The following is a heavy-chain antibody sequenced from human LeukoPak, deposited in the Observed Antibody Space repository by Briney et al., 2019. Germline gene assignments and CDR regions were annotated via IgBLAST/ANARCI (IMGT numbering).Heavy chain of an antibody. CDR2: INSEGTST. V-gene: IGHV3-74*01. D-gene: IGHD3-10*01. Sequence: GGSLRLSCAASGFTFSSYWMHWVRQAPGKGLVWVSRINSEGTSTSYADSVKGPFTISRDNAKNTLYLQMNSLRVEDTAVYYCAREEVRGEIVGTDYGMDVWGKGTTVTASS. CDR1: GFTFSSYW. J-gene: IGHJ6*04. CDR3: AREEVRGEIVGTDYGMDV.